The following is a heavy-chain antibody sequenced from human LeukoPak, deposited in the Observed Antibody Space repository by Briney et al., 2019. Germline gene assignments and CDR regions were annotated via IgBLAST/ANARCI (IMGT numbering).Heavy chain of an antibody. CDR1: GGTFISYA. J-gene: IGHJ6*04. Sequence: SVKVSCKASGGTFISYAISWVRQAPGQGLEWMGGIIPIFGTANYAQKFQGRVTITADESTSTAYMELSSLRSEDTAVYYCARAPMGYYYGSGSRGDDPYYYYGMDVWGKGTTVTVSS. V-gene: IGHV1-69*13. CDR2: IIPIFGTA. D-gene: IGHD3-10*01. CDR3: ARAPMGYYYGSGSRGDDPYYYYGMDV.